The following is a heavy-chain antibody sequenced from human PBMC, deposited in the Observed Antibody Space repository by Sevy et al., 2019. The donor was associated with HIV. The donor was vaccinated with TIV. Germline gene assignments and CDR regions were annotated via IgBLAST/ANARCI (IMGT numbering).Heavy chain of an antibody. CDR1: GYTLSSYD. CDR2: MNPDSGRR. Sequence: ASVKVSCKASGYTLSSYDINWVRQATGQGLEWMGWMNPDSGRRGYAPKFQGRVTMTTNTSIGTAYMELRSLRSEDSAVYYCARADLDSSTFFYYYDMDVWGQGTTVTVSS. J-gene: IGHJ6*02. V-gene: IGHV1-8*01. D-gene: IGHD6-13*01. CDR3: ARADLDSSTFFYYYDMDV.